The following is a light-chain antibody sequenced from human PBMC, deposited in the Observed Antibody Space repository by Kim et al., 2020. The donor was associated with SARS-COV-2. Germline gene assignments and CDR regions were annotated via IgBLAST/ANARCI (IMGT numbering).Light chain of an antibody. Sequence: SPAERATRSSRASQSVSSSYLVWYQQKPGQAPRLLIYGASSRATGIPDRFSGSGSGTDFTLTISRLEPEDFAVYYCQQYGSSPLTFGGGTKVDIK. J-gene: IGKJ4*01. CDR1: QSVSSSY. CDR2: GAS. CDR3: QQYGSSPLT. V-gene: IGKV3-20*01.